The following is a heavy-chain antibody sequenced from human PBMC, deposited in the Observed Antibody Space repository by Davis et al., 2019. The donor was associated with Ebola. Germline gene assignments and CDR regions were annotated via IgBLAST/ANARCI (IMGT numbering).Heavy chain of an antibody. CDR1: GYTFTGYY. V-gene: IGHV1-2*06. Sequence: ASVKVSCKASGYTFTGYYMHWVRQAPGQGLEWMGRINPNSGGTNYAQKFQGRVTMTRDTSISTAYMELSRLRSDDTAVYYCARVRDYGDKPVYWGQGTLVTVSS. CDR3: ARVRDYGDKPVY. D-gene: IGHD4-23*01. J-gene: IGHJ4*02. CDR2: INPNSGGT.